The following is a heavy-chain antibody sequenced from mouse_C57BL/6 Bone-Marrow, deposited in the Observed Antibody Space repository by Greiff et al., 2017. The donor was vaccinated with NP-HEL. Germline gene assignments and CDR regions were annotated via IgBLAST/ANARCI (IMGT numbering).Heavy chain of an antibody. CDR2: IDPSDSYT. D-gene: IGHD1-1*01. Sequence: LQQPGAELVRPGTSVKLSCKASGYTFTSYWMHWVKQRPGQGLEWIGVIDPSDSYTNYNQKFKGKATLTVDTSSSTAYMQLSSLTSEDSAVYYCARTFYGSSSLYYAMDYWGQGTSVTVSS. CDR3: ARTFYGSSSLYYAMDY. V-gene: IGHV1-59*01. CDR1: GYTFTSYW. J-gene: IGHJ4*01.